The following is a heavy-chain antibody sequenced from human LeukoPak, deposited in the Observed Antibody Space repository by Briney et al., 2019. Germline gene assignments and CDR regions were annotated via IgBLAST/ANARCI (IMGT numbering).Heavy chain of an antibody. J-gene: IGHJ5*02. CDR2: ISGSGGST. CDR3: AKAPNYDFWSGYDPFDP. Sequence: GGSLRLSCAASGFTFSSYAMSWVRQAPGKGLEWASAISGSGGSTYYADSVKGRFTISRDNSKNTLYLQMNSLRAEDTAVYYCAKAPNYDFWSGYDPFDPWGQGTLVTVSS. V-gene: IGHV3-23*01. CDR1: GFTFSSYA. D-gene: IGHD3-3*01.